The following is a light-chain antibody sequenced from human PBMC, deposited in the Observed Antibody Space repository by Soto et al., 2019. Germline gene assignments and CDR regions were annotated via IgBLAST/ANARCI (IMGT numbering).Light chain of an antibody. V-gene: IGLV2-14*01. Sequence: QSALTQPASVSGSPGQSITISCTGTSSDVGGYNYVSWYQQHPGKPPKLMIYDVSNRPSGVSNRFSGSKSGNTASLTISGLQAEDEADYYCSSYTSRSTLYVFGTGTKLTVL. CDR3: SSYTSRSTLYV. J-gene: IGLJ1*01. CDR1: SSDVGGYNY. CDR2: DVS.